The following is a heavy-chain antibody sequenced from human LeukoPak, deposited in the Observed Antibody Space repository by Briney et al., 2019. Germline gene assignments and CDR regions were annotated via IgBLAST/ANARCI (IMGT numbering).Heavy chain of an antibody. CDR2: ITSSSNYI. V-gene: IGHV3-21*03. Sequence: GGSLRLSCAASGFTFSSYEMNWVRQAPGKGLEWVSSITSSSNYIYYADSVKGRFTISRDNAKNSLYLQMNSLRAEDTTVYYCARDCWDYGSGSYCGIDYWGQGTLVTVS. CDR3: ARDCWDYGSGSYCGIDY. J-gene: IGHJ4*02. CDR1: GFTFSSYE. D-gene: IGHD3-10*01.